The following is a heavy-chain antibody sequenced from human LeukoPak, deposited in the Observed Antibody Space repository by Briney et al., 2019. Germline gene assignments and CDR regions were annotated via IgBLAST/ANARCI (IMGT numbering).Heavy chain of an antibody. CDR1: GGTFSSYA. CDR3: ARALKRYQLLGYYYMDV. D-gene: IGHD2-2*01. V-gene: IGHV1-69*05. Sequence: SVKVSCKASGGTFSSYAISWVRQAPGQGLEWMGGIIPIFGTANYAQKFQGRVTITTDESTSTAYMELSSLRSEDTAVYYCARALKRYQLLGYYYMDVWGKGTTVTVSS. CDR2: IIPIFGTA. J-gene: IGHJ6*03.